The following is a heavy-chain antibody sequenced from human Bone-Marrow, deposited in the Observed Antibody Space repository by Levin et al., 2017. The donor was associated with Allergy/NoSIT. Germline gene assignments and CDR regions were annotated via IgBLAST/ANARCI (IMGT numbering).Heavy chain of an antibody. CDR2: ISWNSGSI. J-gene: IGHJ6*02. Sequence: GGSLRLSCAASGFTFDDYAMHWVRQAPGKGLEWVSGISWNSGSIGYADSVKGRFTISRDNAKNSLYLQMNSLRAEDTALYYCAKGGYCSGGSCSGYYYYGMDVWGQGTTVTVSS. V-gene: IGHV3-9*01. D-gene: IGHD2-15*01. CDR1: GFTFDDYA. CDR3: AKGGYCSGGSCSGYYYYGMDV.